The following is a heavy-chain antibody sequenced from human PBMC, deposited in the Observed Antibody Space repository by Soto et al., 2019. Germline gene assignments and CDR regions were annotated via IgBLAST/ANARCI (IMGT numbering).Heavy chain of an antibody. Sequence: PSETLSLTCTVSGGSISSYYWSWIRQPPGKGLEWIGYIYYSGSTNYNPSLKSRVTISVDTSKNQFSLKLSSVTAADTAVYYCARDQGSSGWYEEDYYYYYMDVWGKGTTVTVSS. CDR3: ARDQGSSGWYEEDYYYYYMDV. D-gene: IGHD6-19*01. J-gene: IGHJ6*03. CDR2: IYYSGST. V-gene: IGHV4-59*01. CDR1: GGSISSYY.